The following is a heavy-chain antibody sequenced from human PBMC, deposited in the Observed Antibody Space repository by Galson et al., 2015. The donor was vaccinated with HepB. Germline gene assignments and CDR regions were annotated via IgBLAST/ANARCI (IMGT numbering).Heavy chain of an antibody. CDR2: AYHSGGT. Sequence: PEPLCLTCAVSGDPISNDRGWRWVRQPPGEGLEWIGKAYHSGGTNYRPSLKSRITISVDKSKNQFSLKLTSVTAADSAVYYCARAKEGRGYFDYWGQGTLVTVSS. J-gene: IGHJ4*02. D-gene: IGHD3-10*01. CDR1: GDPISNDRG. V-gene: IGHV4-4*03. CDR3: ARAKEGRGYFDY.